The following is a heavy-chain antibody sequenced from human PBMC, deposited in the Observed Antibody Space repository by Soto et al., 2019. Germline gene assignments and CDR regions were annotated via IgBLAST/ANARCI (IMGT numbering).Heavy chain of an antibody. D-gene: IGHD6-13*01. J-gene: IGHJ6*02. CDR3: ARVLNPHIAAAGTGAYYYYGMDV. Sequence: PGGSLRLSCAASGFTFSSYGMHWVRQAPGKGLEWVAVIWYDGSNKYYADSVKGRFTISRDNSKNTLYLQMNSLRAEDTAVYYCARVLNPHIAAAGTGAYYYYGMDVWGQGTTVTVSS. CDR2: IWYDGSNK. CDR1: GFTFSSYG. V-gene: IGHV3-33*01.